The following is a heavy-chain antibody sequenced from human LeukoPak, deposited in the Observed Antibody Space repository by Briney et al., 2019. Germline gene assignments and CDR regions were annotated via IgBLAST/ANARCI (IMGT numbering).Heavy chain of an antibody. D-gene: IGHD3-22*01. CDR1: GGSFSGYY. J-gene: IGHJ4*02. V-gene: IGHV4-34*01. Sequence: PSETLSLTCAVYGGSFSGYYWSWNRQPPGKGLEWIGEINHSGSTNYNPSLKSRVTISVDTSKNQFSLKLSSVTAADTAVYYCARGHSYYDSSGYIDYWGQGTLVTVSS. CDR2: INHSGST. CDR3: ARGHSYYDSSGYIDY.